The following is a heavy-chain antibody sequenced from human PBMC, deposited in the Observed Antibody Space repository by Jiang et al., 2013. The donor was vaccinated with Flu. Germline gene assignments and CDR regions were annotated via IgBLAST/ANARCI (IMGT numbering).Heavy chain of an antibody. CDR2: TYYRSKWYN. Sequence: SGDSVSRNTAAWNWVRQSPSRGLEWLGRTYYRSKWYNDYAVPVKSRITINPDTSKNQFSLQLNSVTPEDTAVYYCASAVRGTTGSFAYWGQGSLVTVSS. CDR3: ASAVRGTTGSFAY. J-gene: IGHJ4*02. D-gene: IGHD1-7*01. CDR1: GDSVSRNTAA. V-gene: IGHV6-1*01.